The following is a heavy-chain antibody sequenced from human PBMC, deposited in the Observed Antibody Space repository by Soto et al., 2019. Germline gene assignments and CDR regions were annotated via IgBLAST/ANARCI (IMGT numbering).Heavy chain of an antibody. Sequence: ASVKVSCKASGYTFTGYYMHWVRQAPGQGLEWMGWINPNSGGTNYAQKFQGWVTMTRDTSISTAYMELSRLRSDDTAVYYCARAPRGYDSSGYPPVYYYYYCMDVWGQGTTVTVSS. CDR1: GYTFTGYY. J-gene: IGHJ6*02. CDR2: INPNSGGT. V-gene: IGHV1-2*04. CDR3: ARAPRGYDSSGYPPVYYYYYCMDV. D-gene: IGHD3-22*01.